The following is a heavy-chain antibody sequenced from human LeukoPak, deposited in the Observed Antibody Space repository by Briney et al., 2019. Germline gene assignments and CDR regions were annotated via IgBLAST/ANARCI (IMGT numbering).Heavy chain of an antibody. CDR3: AKSQSHFVVVVAAITPDY. CDR1: GFTFSSYW. D-gene: IGHD2-15*01. V-gene: IGHV3-74*01. CDR2: INSDGSST. Sequence: GGSLRLSCAASGFTFSSYWMHWVRQAPGKGLVWVSRINSDGSSTSYADSVKGRFTISRDNSKNTLYLQMNSLRAEDTAVYYCAKSQSHFVVVVAAITPDYWGQGTLVTVSS. J-gene: IGHJ4*02.